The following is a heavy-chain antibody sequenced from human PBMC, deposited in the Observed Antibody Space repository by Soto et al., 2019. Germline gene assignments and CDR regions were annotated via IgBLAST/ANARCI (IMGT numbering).Heavy chain of an antibody. Sequence: PQTISLTCTVSVGSINSIDYYWGWIRQPTGKGLDWIGNIYYGGYTYYSPSLSSRFTISRDNAKNSLYLEMNSLRAEDTAVYYCARESEDLTSNFDYWGQGTLVTVSS. CDR3: ARESEDLTSNFDY. J-gene: IGHJ4*02. V-gene: IGHV4-39*02. CDR2: IYYGGYT. CDR1: VGSINSIDYY.